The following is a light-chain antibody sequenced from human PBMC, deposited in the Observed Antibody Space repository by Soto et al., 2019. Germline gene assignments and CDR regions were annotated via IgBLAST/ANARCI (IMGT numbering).Light chain of an antibody. CDR1: ESVSIF. Sequence: EIVLTQSPATLSLCPGETATLSCRASESVSIFLAWYQQKAGQAPRLLIYDASNRAAGVPARFSGSGSGTDFTLTISNLRTEDFAVYYCQQRRGVLTFGGGTKVEL. CDR2: DAS. J-gene: IGKJ4*01. V-gene: IGKV3-11*01. CDR3: QQRRGVLT.